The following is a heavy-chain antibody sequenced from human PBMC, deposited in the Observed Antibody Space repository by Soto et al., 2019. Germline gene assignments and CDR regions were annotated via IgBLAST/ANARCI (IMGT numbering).Heavy chain of an antibody. D-gene: IGHD2-15*01. CDR2: IYYSWST. J-gene: IGHJ6*01. CDR1: SCSISGYY. Sequence: SETLSLTWNFSSCSISGYYWSWIRHPPGKGLEXIGYIYYSWSTNQNPSLNHRATIPVDTSKNQFSLKRSPVTAADTAVYYCARDRLVVVVAAKEYYYEYGMDVWGQGTTVTVS. CDR3: ARDRLVVVVAAKEYYYEYGMDV. V-gene: IGHV4-59*01.